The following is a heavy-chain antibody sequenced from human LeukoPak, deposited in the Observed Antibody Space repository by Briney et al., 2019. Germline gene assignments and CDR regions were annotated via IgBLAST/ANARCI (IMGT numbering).Heavy chain of an antibody. CDR2: ISYDGSNK. V-gene: IGHV3-30*18. J-gene: IGHJ4*02. CDR1: GFTFSSYG. Sequence: GGALRLSCAASGFTFSSYGMHWVRQAPGKGLEWVAVISYDGSNKYYADSVKGRFTISRDNSKNTLYLQMNSLRAEDTAVYYCAKDALYYDSSGYYSYYFDYWGQGTLVTVSS. CDR3: AKDALYYDSSGYYSYYFDY. D-gene: IGHD3-22*01.